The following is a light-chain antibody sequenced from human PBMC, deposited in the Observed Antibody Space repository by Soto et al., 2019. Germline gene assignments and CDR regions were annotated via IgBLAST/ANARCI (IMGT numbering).Light chain of an antibody. J-gene: IGKJ5*01. CDR3: QQYGSLPIT. CDR2: DAS. CDR1: QSVSSY. Sequence: EIVLTQSPSTLSLSPGERSTLSCRASQSVSSYLAWYQQKPGQAPRLLIYDASNRATGIPARFSGSGSGTDFTLTISSLEPEDFAVYCCQQYGSLPITFGQGTRLEIK. V-gene: IGKV3-11*01.